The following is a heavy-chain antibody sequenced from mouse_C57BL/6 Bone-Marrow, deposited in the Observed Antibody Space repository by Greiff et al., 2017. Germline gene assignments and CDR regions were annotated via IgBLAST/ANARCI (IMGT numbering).Heavy chain of an antibody. D-gene: IGHD2-3*01. J-gene: IGHJ2*01. CDR2: IHPNSGST. CDR3: ARTQYDGDTYY. CDR1: GYTFTSYW. V-gene: IGHV1-64*01. Sequence: QVQLQQPGAELVKPGASVKLSCKASGYTFTSYWMHWVQQRPGQGLEWIGMIHPNSGSTNYNEKFKSKATLTVDKSSSTAYMQLSSLASEDSAVYYWARTQYDGDTYYWGQGTTLTVSS.